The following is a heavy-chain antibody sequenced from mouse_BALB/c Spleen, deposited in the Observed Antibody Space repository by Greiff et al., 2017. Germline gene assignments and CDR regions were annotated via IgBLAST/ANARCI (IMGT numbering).Heavy chain of an antibody. CDR2: INSNGGST. Sequence: EVKLEESGGGLVQPGGSLKLSCAASGFTFSSYGMSWVRQTPDKRLELVATINSNGGSTYYPDSVKGRFTISRDNAKNTLYLQMSSLKSEDTAMYYCARETGMEGFAYWGQGTLVTVSA. CDR1: GFTFSSYG. V-gene: IGHV5-6-3*01. D-gene: IGHD4-1*01. J-gene: IGHJ3*01. CDR3: ARETGMEGFAY.